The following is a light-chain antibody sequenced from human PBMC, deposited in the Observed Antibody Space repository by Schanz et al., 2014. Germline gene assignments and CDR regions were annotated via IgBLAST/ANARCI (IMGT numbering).Light chain of an antibody. Sequence: DIQMTQSPSTLSASVGDRVTITCRASQYISNYLAWFQQKPGKAPKSLIYSASDLQSGVPSKFSGSGSGTDFTLTISSLQPEDFATYYCQQSYSTPWTFGQGTKVEIK. V-gene: IGKV1-16*02. CDR2: SAS. CDR1: QYISNY. J-gene: IGKJ1*01. CDR3: QQSYSTPWT.